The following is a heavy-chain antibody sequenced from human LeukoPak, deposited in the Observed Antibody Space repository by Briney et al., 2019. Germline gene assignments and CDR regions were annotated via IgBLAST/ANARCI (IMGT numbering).Heavy chain of an antibody. D-gene: IGHD3-22*01. V-gene: IGHV3-66*01. CDR3: ARDEYYYDGSSYHYRFDY. J-gene: IGHJ4*02. CDR1: GFTVSSNY. Sequence: GGSLRLSCAASGFTVSSNYMSWVRQAPGKGLEWVSVIYSGGSTYYADSVKGRFTISRDNSKNTLYLQMNSLRAEDTAVYFCARDEYYYDGSSYHYRFDYWGQGTLVTVSS. CDR2: IYSGGST.